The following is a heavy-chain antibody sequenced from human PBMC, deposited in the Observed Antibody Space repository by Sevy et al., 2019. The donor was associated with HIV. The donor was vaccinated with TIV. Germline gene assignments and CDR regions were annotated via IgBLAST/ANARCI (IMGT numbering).Heavy chain of an antibody. CDR1: GFTFGDYA. Sequence: GGSLRLSCTASGFTFGDYAMSWFRQAPGKGREWVGLFRSKGYGGTTEYAASVKGRFIMSRDDSKSIAYLQMNSLKTEDTAVYYCTRGPRGGWAFDLWGQGTMVTVSS. CDR2: FRSKGYGGTT. CDR3: TRGPRGGWAFDL. D-gene: IGHD3-16*01. V-gene: IGHV3-49*03. J-gene: IGHJ3*01.